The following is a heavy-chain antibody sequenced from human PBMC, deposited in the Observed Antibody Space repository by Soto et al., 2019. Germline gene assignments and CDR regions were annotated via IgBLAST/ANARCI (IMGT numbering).Heavy chain of an antibody. CDR3: ARGSRSSRARKDKKAAAGTVRGSWFDP. CDR2: INHSGST. D-gene: IGHD6-13*01. Sequence: QVQLQQWGAGLLKPSETLSLTCAVYGGSFSGYYWSWIRQPPGKGLEWIGEINHSGSTNYNPSIKSRVTISVDTYKNPFALKVSYVTAADTAVYYCARGSRSSRARKDKKAAAGTVRGSWFDPWGQGTLVTVSS. CDR1: GGSFSGYY. J-gene: IGHJ5*02. V-gene: IGHV4-34*01.